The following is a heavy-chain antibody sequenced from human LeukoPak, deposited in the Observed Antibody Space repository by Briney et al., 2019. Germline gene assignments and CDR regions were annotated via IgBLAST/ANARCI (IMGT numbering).Heavy chain of an antibody. CDR2: INHSGST. D-gene: IGHD1-26*01. V-gene: IGHV4-34*01. CDR1: GGSFSAYY. Sequence: SETLSLTCAVYGGSFSAYYWSWIRQPPGKGLEWIGEINHSGSTNYNPSLKSRVTISVDTSKNQFSLKLSSVTAADTAVYYCARPLVGATGGEYFQHWGQGTLVTVSS. CDR3: ARPLVGATGGEYFQH. J-gene: IGHJ1*01.